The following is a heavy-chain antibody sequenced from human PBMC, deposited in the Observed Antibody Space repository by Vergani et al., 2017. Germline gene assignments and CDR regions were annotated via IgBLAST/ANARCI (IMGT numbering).Heavy chain of an antibody. CDR3: ARVGGGVRGSGSYNFDY. CDR1: GGSISSGAYY. V-gene: IGHV4-61*02. Sequence: QVQLQESGPGLVKPSQTLSLTCTVSGGSISSGAYYWNWIRQPAGKGLEWIGRIYTTGSTKYNPSLKSRVTISVDTSKNQFSLNLSSVTAADTAVYYCARVGGGVRGSGSYNFDYWGQGTLVTVSS. CDR2: IYTTGST. D-gene: IGHD3-10*01. J-gene: IGHJ4*02.